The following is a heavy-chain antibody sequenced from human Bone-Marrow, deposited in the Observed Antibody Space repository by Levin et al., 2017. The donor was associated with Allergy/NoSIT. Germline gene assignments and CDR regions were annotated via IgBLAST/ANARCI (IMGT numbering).Heavy chain of an antibody. CDR1: GFTLSSYW. CDR2: IKLDGGEK. J-gene: IGHJ4*02. D-gene: IGHD5-24*01. V-gene: IGHV3-7*01. Sequence: PEASVKVSCVASGFTLSSYWMSWVRQPPGKGLEWVAHIKLDGGEKHYVDSVKGRFTISRDNAKNSLYLQMNSLRAEDTAVYYCARDADGDFDHWGQGTLVTVSS. CDR3: ARDADGDFDH.